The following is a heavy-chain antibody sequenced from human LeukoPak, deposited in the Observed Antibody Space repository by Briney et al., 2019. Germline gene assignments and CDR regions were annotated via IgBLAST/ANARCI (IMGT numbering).Heavy chain of an antibody. CDR1: GFTFSSYW. CDR2: IKQDGSAK. Sequence: GGSLRLSCSASGFTFSSYWMSWVRQAPGKGLEWVAKIKQDGSAKDHVDSVKGRFTISRDNAKNLLYLQMNGLRAEDTAVYYCASGLVGGTKYWGQGTLVTVSS. CDR3: ASGLVGGTKY. V-gene: IGHV3-7*02. J-gene: IGHJ4*02. D-gene: IGHD1-26*01.